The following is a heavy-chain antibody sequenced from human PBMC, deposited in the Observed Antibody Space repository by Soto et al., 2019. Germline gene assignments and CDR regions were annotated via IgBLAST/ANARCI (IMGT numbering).Heavy chain of an antibody. J-gene: IGHJ6*02. Sequence: QVQLVESGGGVVQPGRSLRLSCAASGFTFSSYGMHWVRQAPGKGLEWVAVIWYDGSNKYYADSVKGRFTISRDNFKNTLYLQMNSGRAEDTDEYYYTRRSINWNYGYYYGMDVWGQGTTVTVSS. CDR1: GFTFSSYG. CDR2: IWYDGSNK. CDR3: TRRSINWNYGYYYGMDV. V-gene: IGHV3-33*01. D-gene: IGHD1-7*01.